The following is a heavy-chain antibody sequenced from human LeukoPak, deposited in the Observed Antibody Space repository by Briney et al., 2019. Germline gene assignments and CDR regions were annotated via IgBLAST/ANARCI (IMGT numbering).Heavy chain of an antibody. Sequence: GASVKVSCKASGYTFTSYGISWVRQAPGQGLEWMGWISAYNGNTNYAQKLQGRVTMTTDTSTSTAYMELRSLRSDDTAVYYCAREYYYDSSGYYYPPSYYYYYMDVWGKGTTVTVSS. J-gene: IGHJ6*03. CDR2: ISAYNGNT. CDR3: AREYYYDSSGYYYPPSYYYYYMDV. D-gene: IGHD3-22*01. V-gene: IGHV1-18*01. CDR1: GYTFTSYG.